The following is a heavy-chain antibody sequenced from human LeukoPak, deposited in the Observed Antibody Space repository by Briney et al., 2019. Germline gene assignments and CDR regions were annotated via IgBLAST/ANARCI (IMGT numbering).Heavy chain of an antibody. J-gene: IGHJ4*02. V-gene: IGHV3-23*01. Sequence: PGGSLRLSCAASGFTFSSYAMSWVRQAPGKGLEGVSSISGGGAVTYYADSVKGRFTVSRDNSKNTVYLQMNSLRAEDTAVYYCAKEPRVATIEIFDYWGQGTLVTVSS. D-gene: IGHD5-12*01. CDR3: AKEPRVATIEIFDY. CDR1: GFTFSSYA. CDR2: ISGGGAVT.